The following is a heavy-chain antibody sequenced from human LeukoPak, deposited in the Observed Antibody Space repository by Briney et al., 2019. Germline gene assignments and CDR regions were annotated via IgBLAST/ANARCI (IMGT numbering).Heavy chain of an antibody. D-gene: IGHD3-22*01. CDR3: ARDPLPYYYDSSGYSDHFDY. CDR1: GFTFSDYY. Sequence: EPGGSLRLSCAASGFTFSDYYMSWIRQAPGKGLEWVSYISSSGSTIYYADSVKGRFTISRDNAKNSLYLQMNSLRAEDTAVYYCARDPLPYYYDSSGYSDHFDYWGQGTLVTVSS. CDR2: ISSSGSTI. J-gene: IGHJ4*02. V-gene: IGHV3-11*01.